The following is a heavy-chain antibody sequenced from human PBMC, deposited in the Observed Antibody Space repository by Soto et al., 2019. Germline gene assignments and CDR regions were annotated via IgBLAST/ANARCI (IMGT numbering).Heavy chain of an antibody. D-gene: IGHD3-3*01. CDR3: ARVRRYYDFWSGRDAFDI. Sequence: SETLSLTCAVYGGSFSVYYWSWIRHPPGKGLEWIGEINHSGSTNYNPSLKSRVTISVDTSKNQFSLKLSSVTAADTAVYYCARVRRYYDFWSGRDAFDIWGQGTMVTVSS. CDR1: GGSFSVYY. V-gene: IGHV4-34*01. CDR2: INHSGST. J-gene: IGHJ3*02.